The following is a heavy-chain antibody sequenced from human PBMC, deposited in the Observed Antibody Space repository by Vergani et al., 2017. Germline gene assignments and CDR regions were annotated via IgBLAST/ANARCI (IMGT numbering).Heavy chain of an antibody. V-gene: IGHV1-58*02. CDR1: GFTFTSSA. Sequence: QMQLVQSGPEVKKPGTSVKVSCKASGFTFTSSAMQWVRQARGQRLEWIGRIVVGSGNTNYAQKFQERVTITRDMSTSTAYMELSSLRSEDTAVYYCAGGRRIYSNYFYYYYMDVWGKGTTVTVSS. CDR2: IVVGSGNT. J-gene: IGHJ6*03. CDR3: AGGRRIYSNYFYYYYMDV. D-gene: IGHD4-11*01.